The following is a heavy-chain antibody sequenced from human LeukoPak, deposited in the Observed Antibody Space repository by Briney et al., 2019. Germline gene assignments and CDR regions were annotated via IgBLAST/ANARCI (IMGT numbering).Heavy chain of an antibody. CDR2: IHFSGST. Sequence: SETLSLTCTVSDASFSGYYWSWIRQPPGKGLEWIGSIHFSGSTNYNPSLRSRVTISVDTSKNQLSLKLSSVTAADTAVYYCARDLGGIYFDYWGQGTLVTVSS. CDR1: DASFSGYY. V-gene: IGHV4-59*01. CDR3: ARDLGGIYFDY. D-gene: IGHD1-26*01. J-gene: IGHJ4*02.